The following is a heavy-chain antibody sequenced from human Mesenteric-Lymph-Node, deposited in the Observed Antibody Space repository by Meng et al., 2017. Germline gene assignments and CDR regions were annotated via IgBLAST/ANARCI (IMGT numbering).Heavy chain of an antibody. J-gene: IGHJ4*02. CDR2: INQYGSEK. CDR1: GFTFSSYA. V-gene: IGHV3-7*01. D-gene: IGHD2/OR15-2a*01. Sequence: GESLKISCAASGFTFSSYAMHWVRQAPGKGLEWVANINQYGSEKYYVDSVKGRFTISRDNTKNSLYLQMNSLRAEDTAVYYCARGISCDYWGQGARVTVSS. CDR3: ARGISCDY.